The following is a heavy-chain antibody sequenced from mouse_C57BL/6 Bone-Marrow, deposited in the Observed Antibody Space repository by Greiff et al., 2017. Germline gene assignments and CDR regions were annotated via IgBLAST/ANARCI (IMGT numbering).Heavy chain of an antibody. D-gene: IGHD4-1*01. V-gene: IGHV1-64*01. J-gene: IGHJ2*01. CDR3: ASSDWVDY. Sequence: VQLQQPGAELVKPGASVKLSCKASGYTFTSYWMHWVKQRPGQGLEWIGMIHPNSGSTNYNEKFKSKATLTVDKSSSTAYMQRSSLASEDSEVYYCASSDWVDYWGQGTTLTVSS. CDR2: IHPNSGST. CDR1: GYTFTSYW.